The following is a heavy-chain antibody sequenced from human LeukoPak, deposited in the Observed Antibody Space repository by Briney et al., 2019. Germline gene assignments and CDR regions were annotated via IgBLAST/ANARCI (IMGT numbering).Heavy chain of an antibody. CDR3: SRESGPFSPFGF. CDR2: IHYSGVT. J-gene: IGHJ4*02. D-gene: IGHD1-26*01. CDR1: GDSITSYF. Sequence: SETLSLTCTVSGDSITSYFWTWIRQPPGKGLEWIGYIHYSGVTNYSPSLKSRVTISVDTSKNQFSLKLTSVTAADTAVYYCSRESGPFSPFGFWGQGTLVSVHS. V-gene: IGHV4-59*01.